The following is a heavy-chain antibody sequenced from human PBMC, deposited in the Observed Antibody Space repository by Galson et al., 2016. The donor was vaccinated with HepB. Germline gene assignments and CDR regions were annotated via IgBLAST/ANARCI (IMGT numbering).Heavy chain of an antibody. J-gene: IGHJ5*02. Sequence: SLRLSCAASGFTFSSYEMNWVRQAPGKGLEGVSYISSSGSTIYYAYSAKGRFTISRDNAKNSLYLQMNSLRAEDTAVYYCARGRINWDNWFDPWGQGALVAVSS. CDR2: ISSSGSTI. V-gene: IGHV3-48*03. CDR1: GFTFSSYE. CDR3: ARGRINWDNWFDP. D-gene: IGHD7-27*01.